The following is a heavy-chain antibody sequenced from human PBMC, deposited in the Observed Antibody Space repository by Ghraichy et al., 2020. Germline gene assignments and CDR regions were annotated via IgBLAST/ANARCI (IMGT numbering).Heavy chain of an antibody. Sequence: SETLSLTCAVYGGSFSGYYWSWIRQPPGKGLEWIGEINHSGSTNYNPSLKSRVTISVDTSKNQFSLKLSSVTAADTAVYYCARGRYYYDSSGYYPPFDYWGQGTLVTVSS. D-gene: IGHD3-22*01. V-gene: IGHV4-34*01. CDR2: INHSGST. J-gene: IGHJ4*02. CDR3: ARGRYYYDSSGYYPPFDY. CDR1: GGSFSGYY.